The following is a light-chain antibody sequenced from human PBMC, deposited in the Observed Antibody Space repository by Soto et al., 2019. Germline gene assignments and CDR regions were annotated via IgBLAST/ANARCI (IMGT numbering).Light chain of an antibody. CDR2: AAS. Sequence: DIQMTQSPSSLSASVGDRVTITCRASQSISSYLNWYQQKPGKAPKLLIYAASGLQSGVPSRFSGSGSGTDFTLTISSLQPEDFATYYCQQKGTFGQGTKVEIK. CDR1: QSISSY. J-gene: IGKJ1*01. CDR3: QQKGT. V-gene: IGKV1-39*01.